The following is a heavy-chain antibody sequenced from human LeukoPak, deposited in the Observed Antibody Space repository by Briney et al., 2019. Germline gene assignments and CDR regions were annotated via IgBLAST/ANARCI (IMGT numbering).Heavy chain of an antibody. CDR2: ISSSGSTI. V-gene: IGHV3-48*03. CDR3: ARAFLYYFDSSGYYRAFDI. CDR1: GFTFSSYE. J-gene: IGHJ3*02. D-gene: IGHD3-22*01. Sequence: GGSLRLSCVASGFTFSSYEMNWVRQAPGKGLEWVSYISSSGSTIYYADSVKGRFTISRDNAKNSLYLQMNSLRAEDTAVYYCARAFLYYFDSSGYYRAFDIWGQGTMVTVSS.